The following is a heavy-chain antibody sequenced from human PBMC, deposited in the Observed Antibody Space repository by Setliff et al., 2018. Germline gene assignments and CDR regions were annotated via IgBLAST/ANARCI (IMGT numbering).Heavy chain of an antibody. V-gene: IGHV1-69*13. CDR3: ARVQQLGTFDY. CDR2: IIPIFGTA. D-gene: IGHD6-13*01. CDR1: GYNLIEVS. Sequence: ASVKVSCKVSGYNLIEVSMHLGRQAPGQGLEWMGRIIPIFGTANYAQKFQGRVTITADESTSTAYMELSSLRSEDTAVYYCARVQQLGTFDYWGQGTLVTVSS. J-gene: IGHJ4*02.